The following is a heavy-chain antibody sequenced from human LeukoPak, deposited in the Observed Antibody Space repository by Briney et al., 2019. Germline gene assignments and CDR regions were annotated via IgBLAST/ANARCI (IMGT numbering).Heavy chain of an antibody. CDR1: GFTFNSYI. V-gene: IGHV3-21*01. J-gene: IGHJ4*02. Sequence: GGSLRLSCAASGFTFNSYIMTWVRQTPGKGLGWVASINSGSSDISYADSVRGQFTISRDNAKNFLCLQMNSLRAEDTAVYYCARIKNGVPNPWGRGTLVTVSS. D-gene: IGHD3-10*01. CDR3: ARIKNGVPNP. CDR2: INSGSSDI.